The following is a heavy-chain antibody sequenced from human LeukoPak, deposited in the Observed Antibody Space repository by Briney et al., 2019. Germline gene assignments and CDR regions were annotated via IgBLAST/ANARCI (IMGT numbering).Heavy chain of an antibody. V-gene: IGHV4-34*01. CDR1: GGSFSNFY. CDR3: ARHDEYSSNHVGLDY. J-gene: IGHJ4*02. CDR2: ITQSANT. Sequence: SETLSLTCAIYGGSFSNFYWNWIRQSPGKGLEWIGEITQSANTNYNPSLKSRVTISVDTSKNHFSLKLTSVTAADTAVYYCARHDEYSSNHVGLDYWGQGTLVTVSS. D-gene: IGHD6-13*01.